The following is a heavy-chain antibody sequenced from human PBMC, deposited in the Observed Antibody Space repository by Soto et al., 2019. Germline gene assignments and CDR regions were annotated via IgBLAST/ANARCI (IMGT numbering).Heavy chain of an antibody. D-gene: IGHD2-2*01. CDR1: GDSMTSGDYS. CDR3: ARGDYQYSIDY. Sequence: SETLSLTCTVSGDSMTSGDYSWSWIRQPPGKGLEWLGYIYRTGNTHYSPSLKSRVSIPQDRSKNQFSLELTSVTAADTAVYYCARGDYQYSIDYWGQGTLVTVSS. CDR2: IYRTGNT. V-gene: IGHV4-30-2*01. J-gene: IGHJ4*02.